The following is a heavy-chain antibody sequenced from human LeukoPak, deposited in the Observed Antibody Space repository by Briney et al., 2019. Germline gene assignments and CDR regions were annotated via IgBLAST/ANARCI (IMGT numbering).Heavy chain of an antibody. D-gene: IGHD3-22*01. CDR3: ARHADTYYYDSSGLY. CDR1: GDSISSSSSY. V-gene: IGHV4-39*01. CDR2: IYYSGST. Sequence: SETLSLTCSVSGDSISSSSSYWGWIRQPPGKGLGWIGSIYYSGSTYYNTSLKSRVTISVDTSNNQFSLKLSSVTAADTAVYYCARHADTYYYDSSGLYWGQGTLVTVSS. J-gene: IGHJ4*02.